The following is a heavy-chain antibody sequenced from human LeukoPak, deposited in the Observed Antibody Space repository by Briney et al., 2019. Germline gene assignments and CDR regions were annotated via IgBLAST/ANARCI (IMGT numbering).Heavy chain of an antibody. CDR2: IYYSGST. CDR1: GGSISSYY. CDR3: ARRVGYSRAFDY. V-gene: IGHV4-59*08. J-gene: IGHJ4*02. D-gene: IGHD5-18*01. Sequence: PSETLSLTCTVSGGSISSYYWSWIRQPPGKGLEWIGYIYYSGSTNYNPSLKSRVTISVDTSKNQFPLKLSSVTAADTAVYYCARRVGYSRAFDYWGQGTLVTVSS.